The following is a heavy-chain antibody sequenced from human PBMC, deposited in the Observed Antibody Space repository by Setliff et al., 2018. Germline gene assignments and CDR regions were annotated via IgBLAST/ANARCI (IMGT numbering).Heavy chain of an antibody. CDR2: MNLNSGNT. CDR3: ARGYYDSYARYYVVGDY. J-gene: IGHJ4*02. CDR1: GYIFNTFG. Sequence: ASVKVSCKASGYIFNTFGINWVRQATGQGLEWMGWMNLNSGNTGYAQKFQGRVTMTRDTSTSTVYMELSSLRTEDTAVYYCARGYYDSYARYYVVGDYWGQGTPVTVSS. V-gene: IGHV1-8*02. D-gene: IGHD3-22*01.